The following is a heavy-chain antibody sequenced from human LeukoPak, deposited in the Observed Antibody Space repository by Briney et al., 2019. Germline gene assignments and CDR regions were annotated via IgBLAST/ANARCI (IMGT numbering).Heavy chain of an antibody. CDR3: ARGKQMGYCSGGSCHGVPSA. CDR2: ISGSGGST. D-gene: IGHD2-15*01. CDR1: GFTFSSYA. J-gene: IGHJ5*02. Sequence: GGSLRLSCAASGFTFSSYAMSWVRQAPGKGLEWVSAISGSGGSTYYADSVKGRFTISRDNSKNTLYLQMNSLRVEDTAVYYCARGKQMGYCSGGSCHGVPSAWGRGTLVTVSS. V-gene: IGHV3-23*01.